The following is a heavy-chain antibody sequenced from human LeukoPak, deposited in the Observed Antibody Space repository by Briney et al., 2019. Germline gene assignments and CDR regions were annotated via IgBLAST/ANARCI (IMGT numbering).Heavy chain of an antibody. V-gene: IGHV5-51*01. D-gene: IGHD5-24*01. CDR2: IHPGDSDT. J-gene: IGHJ4*02. CDR3: ATHPGGLQSGFDN. Sequence: GESLKISCKGSGYTFTSYWFGWVRQMPGKGLEYMGIIHPGDSDTRYSPSFQGQVTISVDRSSTTAYLQWSRLRASDTAMYYCATHPGGLQSGFDNWGQGTLVTVSS. CDR1: GYTFTSYW.